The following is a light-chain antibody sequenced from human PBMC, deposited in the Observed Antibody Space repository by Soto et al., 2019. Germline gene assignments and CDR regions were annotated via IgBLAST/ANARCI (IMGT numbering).Light chain of an antibody. J-gene: IGKJ4*01. CDR1: QDISKY. CDR3: QQYDNLPLT. Sequence: DIQMTQSPSSLSASVGDRVTITCQASQDISKYLNWYQQKPGKATKLLIYDASNLETGVPSRFSGSGSGTDFTFAISSLQPEDIATYYCQQYDNLPLTFGGGTKVEIK. CDR2: DAS. V-gene: IGKV1-33*01.